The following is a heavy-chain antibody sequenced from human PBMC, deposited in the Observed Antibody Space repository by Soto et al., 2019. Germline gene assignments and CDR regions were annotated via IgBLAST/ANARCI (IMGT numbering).Heavy chain of an antibody. CDR2: TISNFGTA. V-gene: IGHV1-69*01. Sequence: QVQLVQSGAEVKKPGSSVKLSCKASGGSFSSFSITWVRQAPRQGLEWMGGTISNFGTANYAQRFQDRLTLTADEMTRTAYMEQSGLRSEDTAVYFCARGWGHSDSIGYYMYSDDWGQGTPVTVSS. CDR1: GGSFSSFS. D-gene: IGHD3-22*01. CDR3: ARGWGHSDSIGYYMYSDD. J-gene: IGHJ4*02.